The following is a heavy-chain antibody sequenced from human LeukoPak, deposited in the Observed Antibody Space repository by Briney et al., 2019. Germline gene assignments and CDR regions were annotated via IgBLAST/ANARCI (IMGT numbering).Heavy chain of an antibody. V-gene: IGHV3-9*01. J-gene: IGHJ4*02. CDR2: ISWNSGSI. Sequence: GGSLRLSCAASGVTFSSYAMSWVRQAPGKGLECVSGISWNSGSIGYADSVKGRFTISRDNAKNSLYLQMNSLRAEDTALYYCAKDIGPYSSGFPFDYWGQGTLVTVSS. CDR3: AKDIGPYSSGFPFDY. D-gene: IGHD6-19*01. CDR1: GVTFSSYA.